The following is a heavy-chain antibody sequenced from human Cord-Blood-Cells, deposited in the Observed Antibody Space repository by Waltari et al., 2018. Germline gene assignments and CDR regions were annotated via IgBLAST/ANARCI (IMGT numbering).Heavy chain of an antibody. CDR3: ARVVYYGSGSFRSYYYYMDV. Sequence: QVQLQESGPGLVKPSETLSLTCTVSGGSISSYYWSCTRQPAGMGLEWIGRIYTSGSTNYNPSLKSRVTMSVDTSKNQFSLKLSSVTAADTAVYYCARVVYYGSGSFRSYYYYMDVWGKGTTVTVSS. J-gene: IGHJ6*03. D-gene: IGHD3-10*01. CDR1: GGSISSYY. V-gene: IGHV4-4*07. CDR2: IYTSGST.